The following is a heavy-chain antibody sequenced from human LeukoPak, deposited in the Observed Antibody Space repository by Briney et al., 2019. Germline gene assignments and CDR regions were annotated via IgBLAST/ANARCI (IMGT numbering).Heavy chain of an antibody. D-gene: IGHD3-9*01. CDR1: GYTFTGYY. V-gene: IGHV1-24*01. CDR2: FDPEDGET. CDR3: ATGHGLRYFDWLSSFQH. J-gene: IGHJ1*01. Sequence: GASVKVSCKASGYTFTGYYMHWVRQAPGKGLEWMGGFDPEDGETIYAQKFQGRVTMTEDTSTDTAYMELSSLRSEDTAVYYCATGHGLRYFDWLSSFQHWGQGTLVTVSS.